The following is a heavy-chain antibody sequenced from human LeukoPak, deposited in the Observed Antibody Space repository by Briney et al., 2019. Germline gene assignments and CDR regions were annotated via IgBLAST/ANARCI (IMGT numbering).Heavy chain of an antibody. CDR3: AKGMGGSYFGGVAFDI. V-gene: IGHV3-23*01. CDR2: ISGSGGST. J-gene: IGHJ3*02. D-gene: IGHD1-26*01. Sequence: GGALRLSCAASGFTFSSYAMSWVRQAPGKGLDGVSAISGSGGSTYYADSVKGRFTISRDNSKNTLYLQMNSLRAEDTAVYYCAKGMGGSYFGGVAFDIWGQGTMVTVSS. CDR1: GFTFSSYA.